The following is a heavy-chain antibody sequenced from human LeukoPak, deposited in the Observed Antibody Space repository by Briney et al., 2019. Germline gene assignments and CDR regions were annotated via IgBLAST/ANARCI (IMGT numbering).Heavy chain of an antibody. CDR3: AKVNGDGYNSDYFDY. V-gene: IGHV3-23*01. J-gene: IGHJ4*02. Sequence: PGGSLRLSCAASGFTFISYGMSWVRQAPGKGLEWVSVISGSGGSTYYADSVKGRFTISRDNSKDTLYLQMNSLRAEDTAVYNCAKVNGDGYNSDYFDYWGQGTLVTVSS. CDR2: ISGSGGST. CDR1: GFTFISYG. D-gene: IGHD5-24*01.